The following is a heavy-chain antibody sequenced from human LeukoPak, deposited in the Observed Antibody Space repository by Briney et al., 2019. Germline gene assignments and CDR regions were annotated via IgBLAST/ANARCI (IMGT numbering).Heavy chain of an antibody. V-gene: IGHV3-21*01. CDR3: ARDWIQLWLGWGPDY. Sequence: GGSLRLSCAASRFTFSSYSMNWVRQAPGEGLEWVSSISSSSSYIYYADSVKGRFTISRDNAKNSLYLQMNRLRAEDTAVYYCARDWIQLWLGWGPDYWGQGTLVTVSS. D-gene: IGHD5-18*01. CDR2: ISSSSSYI. J-gene: IGHJ4*02. CDR1: RFTFSSYS.